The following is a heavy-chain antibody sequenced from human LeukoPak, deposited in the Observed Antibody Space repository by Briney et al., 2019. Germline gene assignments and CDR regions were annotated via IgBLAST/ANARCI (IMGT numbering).Heavy chain of an antibody. CDR3: ARPLPPFYYFDY. J-gene: IGHJ4*02. CDR2: IYPGDSDT. D-gene: IGHD2/OR15-2a*01. CDR1: GYSFNVYW. Sequence: GESLKISCKGSGYSFNVYWIGWVRQIPGKGLEWMGIIYPGDSDTRYSPSFQGQVTISADKSISTAYLEWSSLKASDTAMYYCARPLPPFYYFDYWGQGTLVTVSS. V-gene: IGHV5-51*01.